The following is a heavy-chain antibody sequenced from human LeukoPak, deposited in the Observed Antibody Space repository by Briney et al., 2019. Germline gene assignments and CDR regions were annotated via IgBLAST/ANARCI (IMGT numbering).Heavy chain of an antibody. CDR2: ISGSGDST. CDR1: GFTFSSYA. CDR3: ASRGGSTVVTT. Sequence: GGSLRLSCAASGFTFSSYAMSWVRQAPGKGLEWVPAISGSGDSTYYADSVKGRFTISRDNSKNTLYLQMNSLRAEDTAVYYCASRGGSTVVTTWGQGTLVTVSS. V-gene: IGHV3-23*01. J-gene: IGHJ4*02. D-gene: IGHD4-23*01.